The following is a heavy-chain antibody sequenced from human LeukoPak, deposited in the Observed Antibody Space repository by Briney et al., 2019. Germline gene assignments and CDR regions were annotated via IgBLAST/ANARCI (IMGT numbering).Heavy chain of an antibody. V-gene: IGHV4-61*08. CDR1: GGSISSGGYY. Sequence: SETLSLTCTVSGGSISSGGYYWSWIRQPPGKGLEWIGYIYHSGSTNYNPSLKSRVTISVDTSKNQFSLKLSSVTAADTAVYYCARVPYSSAPKSRLAFDPWGQGTLVTVSS. CDR2: IYHSGST. D-gene: IGHD3-22*01. CDR3: ARVPYSSAPKSRLAFDP. J-gene: IGHJ5*02.